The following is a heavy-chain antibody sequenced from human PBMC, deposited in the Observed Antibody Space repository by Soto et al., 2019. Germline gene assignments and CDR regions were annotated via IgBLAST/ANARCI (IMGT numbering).Heavy chain of an antibody. V-gene: IGHV4-61*01. CDR2: IYYSGST. CDR1: GGSISSGRSY. Sequence: SETLSLTCTVSGGSISSGRSYWSWIRQPPGKGLEWIGYIYYSGSTNYNPSLKSRVTISVDTSKNQFSLKLSSVTAADTAVYYCARDLGLGDYGAFDIWGQGTMVNVS. D-gene: IGHD4-17*01. J-gene: IGHJ3*02. CDR3: ARDLGLGDYGAFDI.